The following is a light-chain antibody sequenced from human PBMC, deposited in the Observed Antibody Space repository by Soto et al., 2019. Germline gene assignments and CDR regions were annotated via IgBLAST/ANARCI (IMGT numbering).Light chain of an antibody. CDR1: SSNIGTNT. J-gene: IGLJ2*01. V-gene: IGLV1-44*01. Sequence: VLTQPPSASGTPGQRVTISCSGSSSNIGTNTVNWYHQLPGTAPKLLIYSSDQRPSGVPDRFSGSKSGTSASLAISGLQSEDEADYFCAAWDDSLNGVVFGGGTKVTVL. CDR2: SSD. CDR3: AAWDDSLNGVV.